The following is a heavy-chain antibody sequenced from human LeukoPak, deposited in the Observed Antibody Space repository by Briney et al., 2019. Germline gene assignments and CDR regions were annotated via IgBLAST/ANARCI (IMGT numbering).Heavy chain of an antibody. Sequence: GGSLRLSCAASGFTFSSYQMNWVRQAPGKGLQWVSYISSSGSTIYYADSVKGRFTISRDNAKNSLYLQMNNLRAEGTAVYYCTRITTAMDVDYWGQGTLVTVSS. CDR1: GFTFSSYQ. CDR3: TRITTAMDVDY. J-gene: IGHJ4*02. V-gene: IGHV3-48*03. D-gene: IGHD5-18*01. CDR2: ISSSGSTI.